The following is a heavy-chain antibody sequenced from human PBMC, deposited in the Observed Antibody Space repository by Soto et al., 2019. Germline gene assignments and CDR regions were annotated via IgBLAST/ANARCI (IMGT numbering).Heavy chain of an antibody. Sequence: QVLLVESGGGLVKPGGSLRLSCAASGFIFSDYDMSWVRQTPGKGLEWVSYISTRSTYTNYADSVKGRFTICRDNAKNSLYLQMDSLRVEDTAVYYCARDLAWKRGKVGRYYYGMDVWGQGTTVTVSS. CDR1: GFIFSDYD. D-gene: IGHD1-1*01. CDR2: ISTRSTYT. J-gene: IGHJ6*02. CDR3: ARDLAWKRGKVGRYYYGMDV. V-gene: IGHV3-11*06.